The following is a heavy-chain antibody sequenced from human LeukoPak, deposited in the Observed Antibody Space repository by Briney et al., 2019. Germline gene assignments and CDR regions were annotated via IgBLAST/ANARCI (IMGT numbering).Heavy chain of an antibody. CDR1: GGSISGSY. CDR2: MYNSGST. J-gene: IGHJ4*02. D-gene: IGHD4-17*01. V-gene: IGHV4-59*01. Sequence: SETLSLTCTVSGGSISGSYWSWIRQPPGKGLEWIAYMYNSGSTNYNPSLKSRVTISIDTSKNQFSLKLTSLTAADTAIYYCARGIESYGDYGYWGQGILVTVSS. CDR3: ARGIESYGDYGY.